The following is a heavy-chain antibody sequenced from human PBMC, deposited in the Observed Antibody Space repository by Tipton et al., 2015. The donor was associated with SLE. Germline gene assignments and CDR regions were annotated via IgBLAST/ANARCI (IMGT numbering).Heavy chain of an antibody. CDR1: GYTFTGYY. D-gene: IGHD5-24*01. J-gene: IGHJ3*02. Sequence: QSGPEVKKPGASVKVSCKASGYTFTGYYMHWVRQAPGQGLEWMGWINPNSGGTNYAQKFQGRVTMTRDTSISTAYMELSRLRSDDTAVYYCARRKDGYNLDAFDIWGQGTMVTVSS. CDR3: ARRKDGYNLDAFDI. CDR2: INPNSGGT. V-gene: IGHV1-2*02.